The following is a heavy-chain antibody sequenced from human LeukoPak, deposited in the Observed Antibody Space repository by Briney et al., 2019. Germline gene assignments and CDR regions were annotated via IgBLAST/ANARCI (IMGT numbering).Heavy chain of an antibody. CDR3: ARGLGNDGIFDY. Sequence: ASVKVSCKASGYTFANYYIHLVRQAPGQGLEWMGLINPSGGSTNYAQKFQGRVTMTRDTSTSTVYMELSSLRSEDTAVYYCARGLGNDGIFDYWGQGTLVSVSS. CDR2: INPSGGST. CDR1: GYTFANYY. D-gene: IGHD1-1*01. V-gene: IGHV1-46*01. J-gene: IGHJ4*02.